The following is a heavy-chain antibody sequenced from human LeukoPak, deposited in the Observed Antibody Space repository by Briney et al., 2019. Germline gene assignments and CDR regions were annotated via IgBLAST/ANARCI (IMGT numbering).Heavy chain of an antibody. J-gene: IGHJ4*02. CDR3: AADPYDYGDYVLGY. Sequence: GPSEELLRKSSELTNTSSDVLWVRQARGQHLEWIGWIVVGSGNTNYAQKFQERVTITRDMSTSTAYMELSSLRSEDTAVYYCAADPYDYGDYVLGYWGQGTLVTVSS. V-gene: IGHV1-58*01. CDR1: ELTNTSSD. D-gene: IGHD4-17*01. CDR2: IVVGSGNT.